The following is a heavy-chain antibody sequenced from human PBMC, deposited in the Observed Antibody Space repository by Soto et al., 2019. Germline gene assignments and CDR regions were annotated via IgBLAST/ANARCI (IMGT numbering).Heavy chain of an antibody. CDR1: GGTFSSYG. CDR3: ARDSGSYYLLLDY. Sequence: SVNVSCKASGGTFSSYGISWVRQAPGQGLEWMGGIMPIFGTANYAQKFQGRVSITADESTSTAYMELSSLRSEDTAVYYCARDSGSYYLLLDYWGQGTLVTVSS. CDR2: IMPIFGTA. D-gene: IGHD1-26*01. V-gene: IGHV1-69*13. J-gene: IGHJ4*02.